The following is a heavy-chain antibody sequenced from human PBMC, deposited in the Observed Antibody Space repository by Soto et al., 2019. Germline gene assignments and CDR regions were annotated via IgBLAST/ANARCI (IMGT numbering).Heavy chain of an antibody. D-gene: IGHD6-6*01. V-gene: IGHV4-39*01. CDR2: IYYSGST. J-gene: IGHJ5*02. CDR3: AIDIAARPALPS. Sequence: SETLSLTCTVSGGSISSSSYYWGWIRQPPGKGLEWIGSIYYSGSTYYNPSLKSRVTISVDTSKNQFSLKLSSVTAADTAVYYCAIDIAARPALPSWGQGTLVTVSS. CDR1: GGSISSSSYY.